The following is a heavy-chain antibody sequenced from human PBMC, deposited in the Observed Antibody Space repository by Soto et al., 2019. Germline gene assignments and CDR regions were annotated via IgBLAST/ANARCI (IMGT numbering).Heavy chain of an antibody. Sequence: GSLRLSCAASGFTFSNAWMNWVRQAPGKGLEWVSRIKSNGGSTYYADSVNGRFTISRDNSKNTLYLQMNSLRAEDTAVYYCAKDLGGYCSGGSCYSSEYYFDYWGQGALVTVSS. V-gene: IGHV3-23*01. D-gene: IGHD2-15*01. CDR2: IKSNGGST. CDR1: GFTFSNAW. J-gene: IGHJ4*02. CDR3: AKDLGGYCSGGSCYSSEYYFDY.